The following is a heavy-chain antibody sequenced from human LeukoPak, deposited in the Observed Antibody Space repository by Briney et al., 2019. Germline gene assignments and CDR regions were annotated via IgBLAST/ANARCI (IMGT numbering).Heavy chain of an antibody. CDR2: ISSSGSTI. CDR3: ARARARGYFDY. CDR1: GFTFSDYY. D-gene: IGHD3-10*01. Sequence: PGGSLRLSCAASGFTFSDYYMSWIRQAPGKGLEWVSYISSSGSTIYYADSVKGRFTISRDNSKNTLYLQMNSLRAEDTAVYYCARARARGYFDYWGQGTLVTVSS. J-gene: IGHJ4*02. V-gene: IGHV3-11*04.